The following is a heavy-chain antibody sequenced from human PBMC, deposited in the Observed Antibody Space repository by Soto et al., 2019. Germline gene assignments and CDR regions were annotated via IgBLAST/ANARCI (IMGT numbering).Heavy chain of an antibody. V-gene: IGHV3-30*18. CDR3: AKDPGDYDSSGYSEYYFDY. Sequence: QVQLVESGGGVVQPERSLRLSCAASGFTFSSYGMHWVRQAPGKGLEWVAVISYDGSNKYYADSVKGRFTISRDNSKNTLYLQMNSLRAEDTAVYYCAKDPGDYDSSGYSEYYFDYWGQGTLVTVSS. CDR1: GFTFSSYG. J-gene: IGHJ4*02. D-gene: IGHD3-22*01. CDR2: ISYDGSNK.